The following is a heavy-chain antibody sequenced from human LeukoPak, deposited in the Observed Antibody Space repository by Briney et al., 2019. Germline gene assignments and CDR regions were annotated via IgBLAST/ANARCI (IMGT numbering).Heavy chain of an antibody. Sequence: GGTLRLSCVASGFTFGKYWMSWVRQAPGKGLEWVANIKLDGSEKNYVDSVKGRFTISRDNTKNSLYLQMNSLRAEDTAVFYCARDQYDTWSRRGNFDSWGQGTLVIVSS. V-gene: IGHV3-7*03. CDR1: GFTFGKYW. CDR3: ARDQYDTWSRRGNFDS. CDR2: IKLDGSEK. J-gene: IGHJ4*02. D-gene: IGHD3-3*01.